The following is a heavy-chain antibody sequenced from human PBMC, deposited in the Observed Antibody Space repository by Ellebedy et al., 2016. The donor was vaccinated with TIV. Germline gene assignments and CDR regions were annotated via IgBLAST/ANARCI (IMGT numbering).Heavy chain of an antibody. J-gene: IGHJ4*02. CDR1: GYTFTSYD. D-gene: IGHD6-13*01. V-gene: IGHV1-8*03. Sequence: ASVKVSCKASGYTFTSYDINWVRQATGQGLEWMGWMNSNSGNTGYAQKFQGRVTITRNTSISTAYMELSSLRSEDTAVYYCARVRDNSWYYWGQGTLVTVPS. CDR2: MNSNSGNT. CDR3: ARVRDNSWYY.